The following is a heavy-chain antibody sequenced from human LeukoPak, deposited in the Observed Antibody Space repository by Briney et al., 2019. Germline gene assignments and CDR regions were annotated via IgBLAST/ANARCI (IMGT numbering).Heavy chain of an antibody. D-gene: IGHD2-2*01. Sequence: SETLSLTCIVSGDSVSGYYWNWIRQPPGKGLEWIGYTHHSGNTLYNPSLKSRVTTSVDTSKNQFSLSLSSVTAADTAVYYCAGAYCSSTSCPLDYWGQGTLVTVSS. CDR1: GDSVSGYY. J-gene: IGHJ4*02. V-gene: IGHV4-59*02. CDR2: THHSGNT. CDR3: AGAYCSSTSCPLDY.